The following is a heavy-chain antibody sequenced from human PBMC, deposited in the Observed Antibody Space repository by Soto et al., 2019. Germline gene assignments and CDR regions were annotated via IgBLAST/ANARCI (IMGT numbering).Heavy chain of an antibody. CDR3: AKEYFYDSSGIYYFDY. V-gene: IGHV3-23*01. CDR2: ISGSGGGT. J-gene: IGHJ4*02. Sequence: EVQLLESGGGLVQPGGSLRLSCAASGFTFSSYAMSWVRQAPGKGLEWVSAISGSGGGTYYADSGKGRFTISRDNSKNTLYLQMNSLRAEDTAVYYCAKEYFYDSSGIYYFDYWGQGTLVTVSS. CDR1: GFTFSSYA. D-gene: IGHD3-22*01.